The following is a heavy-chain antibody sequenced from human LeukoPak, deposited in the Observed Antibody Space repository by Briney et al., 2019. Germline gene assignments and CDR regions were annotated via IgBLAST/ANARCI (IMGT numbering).Heavy chain of an antibody. CDR2: INHSGST. D-gene: IGHD6-19*01. V-gene: IGHV4-34*01. CDR1: GGSFSGYY. Sequence: SETLSLTCAVYGGSFSGYYWGWIRQPPGKGLEWIGEINHSGSTNYNPSLKSRVTISVDTSKNQFSLKLSSVTAADTAVYYCARGSGWYRRFDYWGQGTLVTVSS. CDR3: ARGSGWYRRFDY. J-gene: IGHJ4*02.